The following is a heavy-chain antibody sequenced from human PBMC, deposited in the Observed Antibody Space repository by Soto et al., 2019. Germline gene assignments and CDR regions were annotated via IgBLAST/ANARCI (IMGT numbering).Heavy chain of an antibody. CDR3: ATPAAANFDY. J-gene: IGHJ4*02. CDR2: ISSSSYI. D-gene: IGHD2-2*01. V-gene: IGHV3-21*01. CDR1: GFTFSSYS. Sequence: PVGSLRLSCAASGFTFSSYSMNWVRQAPGKGLEWVSSISSSSYIYYADSVKGRFTISRDNAKNSLYLQMNSLRAEDTAVYYCATPAAANFDYWGQGTLVTVSS.